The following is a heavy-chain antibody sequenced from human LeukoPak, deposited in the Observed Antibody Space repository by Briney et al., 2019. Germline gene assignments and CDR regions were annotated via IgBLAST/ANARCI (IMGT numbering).Heavy chain of an antibody. V-gene: IGHV4-4*07. J-gene: IGHJ5*02. Sequence: SEPLSLTCTVSGGSISSYVWSWLRQPAGGGLEWIGRIYPMGKTDYKSYLQSRVTMSVDTSKNQFSLKLTSVTAADTAVYFCAREDRREFVDWFDPWGQGSLVTVSS. CDR2: IYPMGKT. D-gene: IGHD2-15*01. CDR3: AREDRREFVDWFDP. CDR1: GGSISSYV.